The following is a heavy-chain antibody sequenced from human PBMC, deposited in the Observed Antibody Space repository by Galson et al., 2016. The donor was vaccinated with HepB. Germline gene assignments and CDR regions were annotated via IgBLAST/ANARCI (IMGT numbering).Heavy chain of an antibody. V-gene: IGHV5-51*01. CDR2: IYPGDSDT. J-gene: IGHJ4*02. CDR1: GYTFSHYW. CDR3: ARPPYYDILTVSSSFDY. D-gene: IGHD3-9*01. Sequence: QSGAEVKKPGESLRISCKGSGYTFSHYWIGWVRQLPGRGLEWMGIIYPGDSDTRYSPSFQGQVTISADKSITTAYLQWSSLKASDTAIYYCARPPYYDILTVSSSFDYWGQGTLVTVSS.